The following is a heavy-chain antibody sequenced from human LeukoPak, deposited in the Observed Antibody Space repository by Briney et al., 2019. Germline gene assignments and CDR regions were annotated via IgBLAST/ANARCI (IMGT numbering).Heavy chain of an antibody. CDR1: GGSISSYY. V-gene: IGHV4-59*12. J-gene: IGHJ4*02. CDR3: ARQYCSTITCYIDH. Sequence: PSETLSLTCTVSGGSISSYYWSWIRQPPGKGLEWIGYIYYSGSTSYNPSLKSRVTISVDTSKNQFSLKLSSVTAADTAVYYCARQYCSTITCYIDHWGQGTLVTVSS. D-gene: IGHD2-2*02. CDR2: IYYSGST.